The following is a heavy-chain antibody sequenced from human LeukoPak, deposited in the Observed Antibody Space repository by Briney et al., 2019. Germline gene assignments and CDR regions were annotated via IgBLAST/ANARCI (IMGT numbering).Heavy chain of an antibody. CDR3: ARAYSSSWYDYFDY. CDR1: GFTVSSNY. D-gene: IGHD6-13*01. J-gene: IGHJ4*02. Sequence: GGSLRLSCAASGFTVSSNYMSWVRQAPGKGLEWVSVIYSGGSTYYADSVKGRFTISRDNSKNTLYLQMNSLRAEDTAVYYCARAYSSSWYDYFDYWGQGTLVTVSS. CDR2: IYSGGST. V-gene: IGHV3-53*01.